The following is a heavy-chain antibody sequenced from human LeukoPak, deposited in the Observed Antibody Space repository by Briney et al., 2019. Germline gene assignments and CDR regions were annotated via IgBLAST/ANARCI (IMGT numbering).Heavy chain of an antibody. V-gene: IGHV4-39*01. CDR2: IFYSGGS. Sequence: SETLSLTCSVSGGSISSSASYWGWIRQPPGKGPEWIGNIFYSGGSHYNPSLKSRITISVDTSKSQFSLKLNSVTAADTAVYYCARLRSHSTTASYYFDDWGQGTLVTVSS. J-gene: IGHJ4*02. CDR3: ARLRSHSTTASYYFDD. CDR1: GGSISSSASY. D-gene: IGHD1-14*01.